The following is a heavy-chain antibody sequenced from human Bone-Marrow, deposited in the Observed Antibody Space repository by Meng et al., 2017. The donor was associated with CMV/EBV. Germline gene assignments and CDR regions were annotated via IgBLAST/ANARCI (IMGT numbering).Heavy chain of an antibody. J-gene: IGHJ6*02. Sequence: GESLKISCAASGFTFSSYAMHWVRQAPGKGLEWVAVISYDGSNKYYADSVKGRFTTSRDNSKNTLYLQMNSLRAEDTAVYYCARDQELQYQLLYFYYGMDVWGQGTTVTVSS. CDR1: GFTFSSYA. V-gene: IGHV3-30-3*01. CDR2: ISYDGSNK. CDR3: ARDQELQYQLLYFYYGMDV. D-gene: IGHD2-2*02.